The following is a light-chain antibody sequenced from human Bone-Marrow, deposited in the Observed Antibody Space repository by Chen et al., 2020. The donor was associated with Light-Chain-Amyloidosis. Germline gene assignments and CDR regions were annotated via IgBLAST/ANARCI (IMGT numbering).Light chain of an antibody. CDR2: SHT. J-gene: IGLJ3*02. CDR1: RSNIGSNT. V-gene: IGLV1-44*01. Sequence: QSLLTQPPSASGTPGQRVTISCSGSRSNIGSNTVNWYQQFPGTAPKVLIYSHTQRPSGVPDRFSCSKSGTSASLAISGLQSDDEADYYCAAWDDSLNGWVFGGGTKLTVL. CDR3: AAWDDSLNGWV.